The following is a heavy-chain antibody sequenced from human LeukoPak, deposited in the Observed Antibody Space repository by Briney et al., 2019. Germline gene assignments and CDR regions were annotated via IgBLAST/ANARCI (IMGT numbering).Heavy chain of an antibody. CDR1: GYTFTIYY. Sequence: ASVKVSFKASGYTFTIYYMHWVRQAPGQGLEWMGIINPSGGSTSYAQKFQGRVTMTRDTSTSTVYMELSSLRSEDTAVYYCASYYYDSSGYYYFDYWGQGTLVTVSS. CDR2: INPSGGST. V-gene: IGHV1-46*01. J-gene: IGHJ4*02. CDR3: ASYYYDSSGYYYFDY. D-gene: IGHD3-22*01.